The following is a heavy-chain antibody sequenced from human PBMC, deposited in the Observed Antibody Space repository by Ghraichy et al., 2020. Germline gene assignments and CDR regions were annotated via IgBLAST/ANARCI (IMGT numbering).Heavy chain of an antibody. CDR1: GDSMSSGSHY. CDR3: ASLQPAIGAPFLDN. CDR2: MPYSETTGHTRTA. Sequence: SETLSLTCSVSGDSMSSGSHYWGWLRQPPGKGLEWIATMPYSETTGHTRTASYTSSLKSRVTISLVPSKNECSLSLRSVTAADTAVYYCASLQPAIGAPFLDNGGRGTLVTVSP. V-gene: IGHV4-39*01. J-gene: IGHJ4*02. D-gene: IGHD6-6*01.